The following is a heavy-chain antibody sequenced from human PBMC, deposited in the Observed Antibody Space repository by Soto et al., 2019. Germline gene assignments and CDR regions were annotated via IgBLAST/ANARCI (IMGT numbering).Heavy chain of an antibody. Sequence: QVQLQESGPGLVKPSGTLSLTCAVSGGSISSSNWWSWVRQPPGKGLEWIGEIYHSGSTNYNPSLTSPATISVDKSKHPFSLKLSSVTAADTARYYCEGRSDYVWGSAFAYRGPGTLVTVSS. CDR2: IYHSGST. CDR3: EGRSDYVWGSAFAY. J-gene: IGHJ4*02. D-gene: IGHD3-16*01. V-gene: IGHV4-4*02. CDR1: GGSISSSNW.